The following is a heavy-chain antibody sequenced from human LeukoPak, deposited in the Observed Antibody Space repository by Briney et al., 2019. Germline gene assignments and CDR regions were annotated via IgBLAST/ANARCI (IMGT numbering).Heavy chain of an antibody. CDR2: ISAYNGNT. V-gene: IGHV1-18*01. J-gene: IGHJ4*02. Sequence: ASVKVSCKASGYTFTSYGISWVRQAPGQGLEWMGWISAYNGNTNYAQKLQGRVTMTTDTSTSTAYMELRSLRSDDTAVYYCARAERGYSYGLFDYWGQGTLVTVSS. CDR1: GYTFTSYG. CDR3: ARAERGYSYGLFDY. D-gene: IGHD5-18*01.